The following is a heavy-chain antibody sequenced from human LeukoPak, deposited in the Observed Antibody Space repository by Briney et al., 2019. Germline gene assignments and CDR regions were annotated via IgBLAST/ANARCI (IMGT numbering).Heavy chain of an antibody. D-gene: IGHD6-13*01. CDR2: ISTSSSYI. Sequence: GRSLRLSCAASGFTFSSYSMNWVRQAPGKGLEWVSSISTSSSYIYYADSVKGRFTISRDNAKNSLYLQMNSLRAEDTAVYYCARSPSAAGYYFDYWGQGTLVNVSS. V-gene: IGHV3-21*01. CDR1: GFTFSSYS. CDR3: ARSPSAAGYYFDY. J-gene: IGHJ4*02.